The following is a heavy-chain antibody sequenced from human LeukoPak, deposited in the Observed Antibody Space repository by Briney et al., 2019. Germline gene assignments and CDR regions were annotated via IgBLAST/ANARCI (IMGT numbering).Heavy chain of an antibody. V-gene: IGHV3-23*01. J-gene: IGHJ3*02. CDR3: ARGLIVGPRIRSDAFDI. Sequence: GGSLRLSCAASGFTFSSYGMSWVRQAPGKGLEWVSSISGSGDSTYHADSVKGRFTISRDNSKNTLSLQMHSLRAEDTAVYYCARGLIVGPRIRSDAFDIWGQGTMVTVSS. CDR1: GFTFSSYG. CDR2: ISGSGDST. D-gene: IGHD1-26*01.